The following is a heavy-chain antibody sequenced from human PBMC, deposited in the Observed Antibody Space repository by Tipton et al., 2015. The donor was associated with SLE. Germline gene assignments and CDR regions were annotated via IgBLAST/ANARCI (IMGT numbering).Heavy chain of an antibody. V-gene: IGHV4-34*01. CDR1: GVSFRGYY. Sequence: TLSLTCGVSGVSFRGYYWSWVRQPPGKGLEWIGEINHSGGTSYNPSLKSRVTISVGTSKRQFPLKLTSVTAADSAVYYCRSYYHDTSGFSYDHWGQGPLVTVSS. D-gene: IGHD3-22*01. CDR3: RSYYHDTSGFSYDH. CDR2: INHSGGT. J-gene: IGHJ5*02.